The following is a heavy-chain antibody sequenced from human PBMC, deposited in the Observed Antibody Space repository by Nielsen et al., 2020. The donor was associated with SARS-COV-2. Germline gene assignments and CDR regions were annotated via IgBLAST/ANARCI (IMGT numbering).Heavy chain of an antibody. Sequence: ASVKVSCKASGYTFTSYAMHWVRQAPGQGLEWMGWINTNTGNPTYAQGFTGRFVFSLDTSVSTAYLQISSLKAEDTAVYYCARDQYYDFWSGPNWFDPWGQGTLVTVSS. V-gene: IGHV7-4-1*02. CDR3: ARDQYYDFWSGPNWFDP. CDR2: INTNTGNP. CDR1: GYTFTSYA. D-gene: IGHD3-3*01. J-gene: IGHJ5*02.